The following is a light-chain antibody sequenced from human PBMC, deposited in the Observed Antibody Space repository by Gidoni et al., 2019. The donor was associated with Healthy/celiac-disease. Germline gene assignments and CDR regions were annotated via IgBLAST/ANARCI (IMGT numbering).Light chain of an antibody. Sequence: IVMTQSPDSLAVSLGERATINCKSSQSVLYSSNNKNYLAWYQQKPGQPPKLLIYWASTRESGVPDRFSGSGSGTDLTLTISSLQAEDVAVYYCQQYYSTPFTFGPGTKVDIK. V-gene: IGKV4-1*01. CDR1: QSVLYSSNNKNY. CDR2: WAS. CDR3: QQYYSTPFT. J-gene: IGKJ3*01.